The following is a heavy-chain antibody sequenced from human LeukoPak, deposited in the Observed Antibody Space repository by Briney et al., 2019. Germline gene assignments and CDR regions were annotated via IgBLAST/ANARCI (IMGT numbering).Heavy chain of an antibody. V-gene: IGHV3-30-3*01. D-gene: IGHD6-6*01. CDR1: GFTFSSYA. J-gene: IGHJ4*02. Sequence: PGGSLRLSCAASGFTFSSYAMHWVRQAPGKGLEWVAVISYDGSNKYYADSVKGRFTISRDNSKNTLYLQMNSLRAEDTAVYYCARERIAARSAYIDYWGQGTLVTVSS. CDR2: ISYDGSNK. CDR3: ARERIAARSAYIDY.